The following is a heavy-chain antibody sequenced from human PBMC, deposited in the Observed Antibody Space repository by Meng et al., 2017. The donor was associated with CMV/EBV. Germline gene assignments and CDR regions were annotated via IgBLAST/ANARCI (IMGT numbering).Heavy chain of an antibody. CDR3: ARDVGTHDYDFWSGPWQSYGMDV. CDR1: GFTVSSNY. J-gene: IGHJ6*02. CDR2: IYSGGST. V-gene: IGHV3-66*02. Sequence: GGSLRLSCAASGFTVSSNYMSWVRQAPGKGLEWVSVIYSGGSTYYADSVKGRFTISRDNSKTTLYLQMNSLRAEDTAVYYCARDVGTHDYDFWSGPWQSYGMDVWGQGTTVTVSS. D-gene: IGHD3-3*01.